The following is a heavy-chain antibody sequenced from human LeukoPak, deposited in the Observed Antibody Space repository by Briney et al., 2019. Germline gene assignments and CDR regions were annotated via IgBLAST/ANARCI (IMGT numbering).Heavy chain of an antibody. CDR3: AKAGPIGYCSSTSCYEGGTFDY. D-gene: IGHD2-2*01. V-gene: IGHV3-23*01. Sequence: PGGSLRLSCAASGCTFSSYAMSWVRQAPGKGLEWISDISGSGGSTHYADSVKGRFTISRDNSKNTLYLQMNSLRAEDTAVYYCAKAGPIGYCSSTSCYEGGTFDYWGQGTLVTVSS. CDR1: GCTFSSYA. CDR2: ISGSGGST. J-gene: IGHJ4*02.